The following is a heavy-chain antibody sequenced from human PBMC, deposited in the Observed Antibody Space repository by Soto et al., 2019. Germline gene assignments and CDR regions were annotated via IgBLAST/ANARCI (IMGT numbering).Heavy chain of an antibody. CDR2: IYYSGST. Sequence: SETLSLTCTVSGGSISSYYWSWIRQPPGKGLEWIGYIYYSGSTNYNPSLKSRVTISVDTSKNQFSLKLSSVTAADTAVYYCARVKEGPPALVWFDPWGQGTLVTVSS. CDR3: ARVKEGPPALVWFDP. V-gene: IGHV4-59*01. J-gene: IGHJ5*02. CDR1: GGSISSYY. D-gene: IGHD2-8*02.